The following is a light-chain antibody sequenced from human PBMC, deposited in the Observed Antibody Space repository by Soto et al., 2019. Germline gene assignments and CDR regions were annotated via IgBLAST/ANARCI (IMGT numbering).Light chain of an antibody. J-gene: IGKJ4*01. V-gene: IGKV3-15*01. CDR1: QNVNTN. Sequence: EIVMTQSPATLSVSPGERATLSCRASQNVNTNLAWYQQKPGQAPRLLIYDTSTRATGIPVRFSGSGSGTEFTLSISSLQSEDFAVYYCHQYNNWPLTFGGGTKVEIK. CDR2: DTS. CDR3: HQYNNWPLT.